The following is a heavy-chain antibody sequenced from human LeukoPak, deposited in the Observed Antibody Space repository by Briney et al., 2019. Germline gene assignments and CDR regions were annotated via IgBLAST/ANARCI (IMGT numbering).Heavy chain of an antibody. J-gene: IGHJ3*02. Sequence: GGSLRLSCGASGFIVSSNYMSWVRQAPGKGLEGVSVIYTGGNTYYADSVKGRFTVSRDNFKNMLYLQMNSLRAEDTAVYYCARVDSGRYGAIAFDIWGQGTMVTVSS. CDR1: GFIVSSNY. V-gene: IGHV3-53*01. CDR3: ARVDSGRYGAIAFDI. D-gene: IGHD6-19*01. CDR2: IYTGGNT.